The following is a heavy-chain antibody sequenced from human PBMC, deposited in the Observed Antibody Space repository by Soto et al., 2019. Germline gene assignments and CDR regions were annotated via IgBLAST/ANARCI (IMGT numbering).Heavy chain of an antibody. Sequence: ASVKVSCKTSGYSLTNSGISWVRQAPGQGLEWLGRIHSYTGRTNCAQNLQDRLILTTDTSTRTAYMELRSLRSDDTAMYYCARATGSSLDYWGQGTRVTVSS. V-gene: IGHV1-18*01. J-gene: IGHJ4*02. CDR1: GYSLTNSG. CDR3: ARATGSSLDY. CDR2: IHSYTGRT. D-gene: IGHD6-6*01.